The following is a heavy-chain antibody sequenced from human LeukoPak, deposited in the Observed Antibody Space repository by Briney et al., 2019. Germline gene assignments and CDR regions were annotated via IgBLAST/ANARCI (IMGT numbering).Heavy chain of an antibody. J-gene: IGHJ4*02. V-gene: IGHV4-59*12. CDR2: IYFSGST. Sequence: PSETLSLTCSVSGGSITSDYWGWVRQPPGKGLEWIGHIYFSGSTIYNPSLKSRVTISVDTSKNQFSLKLSSVTAADTAVYYCARGPPPYYYGSGSYEYWGQGTLVTVSS. D-gene: IGHD3-10*01. CDR3: ARGPPPYYYGSGSYEY. CDR1: GGSITSDY.